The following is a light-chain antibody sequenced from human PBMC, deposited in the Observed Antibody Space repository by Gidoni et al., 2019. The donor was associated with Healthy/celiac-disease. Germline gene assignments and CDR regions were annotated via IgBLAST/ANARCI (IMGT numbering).Light chain of an antibody. CDR2: WAS. V-gene: IGKV4-1*01. CDR3: QQYYSTPLT. J-gene: IGKJ4*01. Sequence: DIVMTQSPDSLAVSLGERATINCKSSQSGLYSSNNKNYVAWYQQKPGQPPKLLIYWASTRESGVPDRFSGSGSGTDFTLTISSLQAEDVAVYYCQQYYSTPLTFGGXTKVEIK. CDR1: QSGLYSSNNKNY.